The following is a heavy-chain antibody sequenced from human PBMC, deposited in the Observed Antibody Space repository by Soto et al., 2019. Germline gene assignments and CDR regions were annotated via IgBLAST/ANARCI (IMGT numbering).Heavy chain of an antibody. CDR1: GGSISSYY. V-gene: IGHV4-59*01. CDR2: IYYSGST. D-gene: IGHD3-3*01. Sequence: NPSETLSLTCTVSGGSISSYYWSWIQQPPGKGLEWIGYIYYSGSTNYNPSLKSRVTISVDTSKNQFSLKLSSVTAADTAVYYCATRRTGSGYFPYYFDYWGQGTLVTVSS. CDR3: ATRRTGSGYFPYYFDY. J-gene: IGHJ4*02.